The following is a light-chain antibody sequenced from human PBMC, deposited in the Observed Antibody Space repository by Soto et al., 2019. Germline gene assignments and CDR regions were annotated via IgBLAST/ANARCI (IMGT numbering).Light chain of an antibody. Sequence: QLVLTQSPSASASLGASVKLTCTLSSGHSSYAIAWHQQQPGKGPRFLVKVNSDGSHSKGDGIPDRFSGSSSGAERYLTISSLQSEDDTDYYCQTWGSSWVFGGGTKLTVL. J-gene: IGLJ3*02. V-gene: IGLV4-69*02. CDR3: QTWGSSWV. CDR2: VNSDGSH. CDR1: SGHSSYA.